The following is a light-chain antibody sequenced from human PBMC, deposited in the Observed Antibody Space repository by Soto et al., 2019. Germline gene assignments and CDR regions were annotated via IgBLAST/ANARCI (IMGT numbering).Light chain of an antibody. Sequence: DSALTQSTRNLTWWTRTRATLSFRASQSISSSYLAWYQQRPGQAPRLLIYGASSRATGIPDRFSGSGSGTEFTLTISRLEPEDFAVYYCQQYGSSPWTFGQGSIVDVK. J-gene: IGKJ1*01. CDR1: QSISSSY. CDR2: GAS. V-gene: IGKV3-20*01. CDR3: QQYGSSPWT.